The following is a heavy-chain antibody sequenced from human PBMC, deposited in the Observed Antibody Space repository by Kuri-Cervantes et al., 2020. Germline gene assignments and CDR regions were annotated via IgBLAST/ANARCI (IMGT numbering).Heavy chain of an antibody. D-gene: IGHD6-13*01. CDR1: GGSMNFYY. Sequence: GSLRLSCTVSGGSMNFYYWNWIRQSPGKGLEWIGYIYYTGSTDYNPSLKSRVTISLDTSKSQFSLQLSSVTAADTAVYYCAREGLYSSSRPFDYWGQGTLVTVSS. V-gene: IGHV4-59*12. J-gene: IGHJ4*02. CDR2: IYYTGST. CDR3: AREGLYSSSRPFDY.